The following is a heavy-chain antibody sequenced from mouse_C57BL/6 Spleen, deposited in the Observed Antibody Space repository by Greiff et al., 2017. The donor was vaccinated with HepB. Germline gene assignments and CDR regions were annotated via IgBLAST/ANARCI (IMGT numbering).Heavy chain of an antibody. CDR1: GISITTGNYR. V-gene: IGHV3-5*01. J-gene: IGHJ1*03. D-gene: IGHD2-5*01. CDR3: ARDGSSNRYWYFDV. CDR2: IYYSGTI. Sequence: EVKLLESGPGLVKPSQTVFLTCTVTGISITTGNYRWSWIRQFPGNKLEWIGYIYYSGTITYNPSLTSRTTITRDTPKNQFFLEMNSLTAEDTATYYCARDGSSNRYWYFDVWGTGTTVTVSS.